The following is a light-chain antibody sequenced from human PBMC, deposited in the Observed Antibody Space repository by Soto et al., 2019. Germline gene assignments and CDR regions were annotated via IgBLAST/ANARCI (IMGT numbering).Light chain of an antibody. CDR3: QQSYSTLSIT. J-gene: IGKJ5*01. V-gene: IGKV1-39*01. Sequence: DIQMTQSPSSLSASVGDRVTITCRASESIARHLNWYQQKPGKAPKLLIYAASSLQNGVPSRFRGGGSGTDFTITISTLPPEDFATYSCQQSYSTLSITFGQGTRLEIK. CDR2: AAS. CDR1: ESIARH.